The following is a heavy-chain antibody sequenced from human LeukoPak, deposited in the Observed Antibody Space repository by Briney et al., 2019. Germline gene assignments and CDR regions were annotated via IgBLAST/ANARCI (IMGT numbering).Heavy chain of an antibody. CDR3: AGGDYVNH. D-gene: IGHD4-17*01. J-gene: IGHJ5*02. CDR1: GFTFSSYA. CDR2: ISYDGSNK. V-gene: IGHV3-30-3*01. Sequence: GGSLRLSCAASGFTFSSYAMHWVRQAPGKGLEWVAVISYDGSNKYYADSVKGRFTISRDNSKNTLYLQMNSLRAEDTAVYYCAGGDYVNHWGQGTLVTVSS.